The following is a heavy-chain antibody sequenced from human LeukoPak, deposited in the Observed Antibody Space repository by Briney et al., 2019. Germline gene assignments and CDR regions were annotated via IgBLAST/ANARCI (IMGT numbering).Heavy chain of an antibody. CDR3: AKLGGQEVYNYDVGV. CDR1: GFTFSSYA. D-gene: IGHD3-16*01. Sequence: PPGGFLRLSCEASGFTFSSYAMSWVRQAPGKGLEWGSGIIDSGDITYYANSVKGRFTISRDNSKNTLYLQMNSLSAEDTAVYYCAKLGGQEVYNYDVGVWGKGTTVAVSS. J-gene: IGHJ6*03. V-gene: IGHV3-23*01. CDR2: IIDSGDIT.